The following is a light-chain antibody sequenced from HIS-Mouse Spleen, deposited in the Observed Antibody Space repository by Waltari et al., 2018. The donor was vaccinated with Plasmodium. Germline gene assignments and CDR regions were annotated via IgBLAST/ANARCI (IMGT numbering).Light chain of an antibody. J-gene: IGLJ1*01. CDR1: SSDVGSYNL. Sequence: QSALTQPASVSGSPGQSIPISCPGTSSDVGSYNLVPWYQQHPGKAPKLMIYEDSKRPSGVSNRFSGSKSGNTASLTISGLQAEDEADYYCCSYAGSSTYVFGTGTKVTVL. CDR2: EDS. CDR3: CSYAGSSTYV. V-gene: IGLV2-23*01.